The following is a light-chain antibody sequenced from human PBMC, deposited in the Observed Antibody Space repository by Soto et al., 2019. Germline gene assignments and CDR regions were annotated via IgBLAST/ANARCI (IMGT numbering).Light chain of an antibody. CDR3: FSYGRSSTYV. J-gene: IGLJ1*01. V-gene: IGLV2-23*01. CDR1: SSDVGTYNL. CDR2: EGS. Sequence: QSALTQPASVTGSPGQSITISCTGSSSDVGTYNLVSWYQQHPGKAPKLMISEGSKRPSGVSYRFSASRSGNTASLTISGLQAEDEADYYCFSYGRSSTYVFGTGTKLTVL.